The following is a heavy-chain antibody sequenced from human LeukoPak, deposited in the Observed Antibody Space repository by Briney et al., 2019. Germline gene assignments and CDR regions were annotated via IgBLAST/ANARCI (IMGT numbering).Heavy chain of an antibody. Sequence: PGGSLRLSCATSGFSFSSHAMTWVRQAPGKGLEWLSAISISGDDTYYADSVKGRFTISRDNFKNTLYLQMNSLSADDTAMYYCANEIRPNDYWGQGTLVTVSS. CDR2: ISISGDDT. V-gene: IGHV3-23*01. J-gene: IGHJ4*02. CDR3: ANEIRPNDY. CDR1: GFSFSSHA. D-gene: IGHD4-17*01.